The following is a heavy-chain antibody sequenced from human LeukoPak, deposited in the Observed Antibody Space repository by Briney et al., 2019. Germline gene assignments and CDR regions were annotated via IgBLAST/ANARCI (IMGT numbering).Heavy chain of an antibody. V-gene: IGHV4-59*01. CDR1: GGSISSYY. Sequence: SETLSLTCTVSGGSISSYYWSWIRQPPGKGLEYVGYIYYGGSTNYNPSLGGRVTISLDTSKNQFSLKLSSVTAADTAVYYCARVPSSGWYTRRYYYYYMDVWGKGTTVTVSS. D-gene: IGHD6-19*01. CDR3: ARVPSSGWYTRRYYYYYMDV. J-gene: IGHJ6*03. CDR2: IYYGGST.